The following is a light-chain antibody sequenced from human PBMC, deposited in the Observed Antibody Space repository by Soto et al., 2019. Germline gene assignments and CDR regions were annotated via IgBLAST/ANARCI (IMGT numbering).Light chain of an antibody. J-gene: IGKJ2*01. CDR3: QQYESTPPT. Sequence: DIVMTQSPDSLAVSLGERATINCKSSQSVLYSSNNKNYLAWYQQRPGQHPKLLIYWASTRESRVPDRFSGSGSGTDFTLTITSLQAEDVAVYYCQQYESTPPTFGQGTKLEIK. CDR2: WAS. CDR1: QSVLYSSNNKNY. V-gene: IGKV4-1*01.